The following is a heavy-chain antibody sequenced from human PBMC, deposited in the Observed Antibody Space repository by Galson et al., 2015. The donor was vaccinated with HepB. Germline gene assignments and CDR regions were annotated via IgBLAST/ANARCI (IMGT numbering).Heavy chain of an antibody. D-gene: IGHD3-16*02. CDR1: GYSFTSYW. V-gene: IGHV5-51*01. J-gene: IGHJ4*02. CDR2: IYPGDSDT. CDR3: ARHGPYVWGSYRYFDY. Sequence: QSGAEVKKPGESLKISCKGTGYSFTSYWIGWVRQMPGKGLRWMGIIYPGDSDTRYSPSFQGQVTISADNSISTAYLQWRSLKASDTAMYYCARHGPYVWGSYRYFDYCGQGTLVTVSS.